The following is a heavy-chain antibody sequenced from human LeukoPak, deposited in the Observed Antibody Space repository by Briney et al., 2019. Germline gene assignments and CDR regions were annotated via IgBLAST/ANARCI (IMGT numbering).Heavy chain of an antibody. D-gene: IGHD5-12*01. CDR1: GYTFTSYY. V-gene: IGHV1-18*04. Sequence: ASVKVSCKASGYTFTSYYMHWVRQAPGQGLEWMGWISAYNGNTNYAQKLQGRVTMTTDTSTSTAYMELRSLRSDDTAVYYCARAQYSGYDYEDYYYGMDVWGQGTTVTVSS. J-gene: IGHJ6*02. CDR3: ARAQYSGYDYEDYYYGMDV. CDR2: ISAYNGNT.